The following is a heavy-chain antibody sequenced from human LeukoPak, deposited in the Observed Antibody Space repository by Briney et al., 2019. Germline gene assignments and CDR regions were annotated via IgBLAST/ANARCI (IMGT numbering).Heavy chain of an antibody. CDR2: ISGRSNYI. CDR1: GFTFSTFS. J-gene: IGHJ6*04. V-gene: IGHV3-21*01. CDR3: AELGITMIGGV. D-gene: IGHD3-10*02. Sequence: PGGSLRLSCATSGFTFSTFSMNWVRQAPGKGLEWVSSISGRSNYIFYADSVKGRFTISRDNAENSLYLQMNSLRAEDTAVYYCAELGITMIGGVWGKGTTVTISS.